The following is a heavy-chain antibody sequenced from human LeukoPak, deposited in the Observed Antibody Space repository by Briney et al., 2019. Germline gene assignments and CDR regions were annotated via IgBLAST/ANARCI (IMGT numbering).Heavy chain of an antibody. CDR2: IWYDGSNK. D-gene: IGHD3-9*01. V-gene: IGHV3-33*01. CDR1: GFTFSSYG. J-gene: IGHJ4*02. Sequence: GGSLRLSCAASGFTFSSYGTHWVRQAPGKGLEWVAVIWYDGSNKYYADSVKGRFTISRDNAKNSLFLQMNSLRAEDTAIYYCARAFTISPDYWGQGTLVTVSS. CDR3: ARAFTISPDY.